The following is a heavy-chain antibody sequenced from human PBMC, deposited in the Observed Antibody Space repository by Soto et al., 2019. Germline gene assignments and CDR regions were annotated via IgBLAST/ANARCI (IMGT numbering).Heavy chain of an antibody. Sequence: SETLSLTCTVSGGSISSGDYYWSWIRQPPGKGLEWIGYIYYSGSTYYNPSLKSRVTISVDTSKNQFSLKLSSVTAADTAVYYCAREKLGAPLFDYWGQGTLVTVSS. CDR2: IYYSGST. CDR3: AREKLGAPLFDY. D-gene: IGHD3-16*01. J-gene: IGHJ4*02. CDR1: GGSISSGDYY. V-gene: IGHV4-30-4*01.